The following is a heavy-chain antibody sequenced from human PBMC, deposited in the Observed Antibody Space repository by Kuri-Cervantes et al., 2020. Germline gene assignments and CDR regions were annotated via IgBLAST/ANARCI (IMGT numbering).Heavy chain of an antibody. CDR3: AKDHLYGSDLY. CDR1: GFTFSSYE. CDR2: IKQDGSEK. J-gene: IGHJ4*02. Sequence: GGSLRLSCAASGFTFSSYEMNWVRQAPGKGLEWVANIKQDGSEKYYVDSVEGRFTISRDNAKNSLYLQMNSLRAEDTAVYYCAKDHLYGSDLYWGQGTLVTVSS. V-gene: IGHV3-7*03. D-gene: IGHD3-10*01.